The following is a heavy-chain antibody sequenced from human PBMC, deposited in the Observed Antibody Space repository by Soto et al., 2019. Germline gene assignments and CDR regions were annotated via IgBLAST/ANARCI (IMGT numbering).Heavy chain of an antibody. V-gene: IGHV1-69*11. CDR2: IVPIGATV. CDR1: GGTFSNYA. J-gene: IGHJ6*02. D-gene: IGHD3-10*01. Sequence: QVQLVQSGAEVKKPGSSVKVSCKASGGTFSNYALISWVRQAPGQGREWMGWIVPIGATVNYAQKFQGRVTITADDSTSTVYMALSSLRSEDTAVSYSARDLLGFGYTYADVWGQGTTVTVSS. CDR3: ARDLLGFGYTYADV.